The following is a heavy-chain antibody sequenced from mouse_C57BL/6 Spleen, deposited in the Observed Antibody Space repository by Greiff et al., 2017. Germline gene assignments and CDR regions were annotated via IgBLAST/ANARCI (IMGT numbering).Heavy chain of an antibody. V-gene: IGHV1-82*01. Sequence: QVQLKQSGPELVKPGASVKISCKASGYAFSSSWMNWVKQRPGKGLEWIGRIYPGDGDTNYNGKFKGKATLTADKSSSTAYMQLSSLTSEASAVYFCASPYAMDYWGQGTSVTVSS. CDR1: GYAFSSSW. CDR2: IYPGDGDT. J-gene: IGHJ4*01. CDR3: ASPYAMDY.